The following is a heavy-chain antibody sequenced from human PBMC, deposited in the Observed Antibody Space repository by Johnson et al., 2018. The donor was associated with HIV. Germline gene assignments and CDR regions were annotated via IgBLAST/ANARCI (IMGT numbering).Heavy chain of an antibody. CDR2: IYSGGST. D-gene: IGHD6-19*01. J-gene: IGHJ3*02. V-gene: IGHV3-NL1*01. CDR1: GFTFSSYG. CDR3: ARDLYSSGWSQYAFDI. Sequence: QVQLVESGGGVVQPGGSLRLSCAASGFTFSSYGMHWVRQAPGKGLKWVSVIYSGGSTYYADSVKGRFTISRDNSKNMLYLQMNSLRAEDTAVYYCARDLYSSGWSQYAFDIWGQGTMVTVSS.